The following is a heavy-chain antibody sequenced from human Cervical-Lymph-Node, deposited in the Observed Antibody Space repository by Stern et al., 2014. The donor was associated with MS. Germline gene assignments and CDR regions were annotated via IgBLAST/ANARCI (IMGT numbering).Heavy chain of an antibody. Sequence: QLVQSGAEVKKPGASVKVSCKASGYTFTGYYMHWVRQAPGQGLEWMGWIHPNSGGTNYAQKFQGWVTMTRDTSISTAYMELSRLRSDDTAVYYCARVPNTDRTASYGMDVWGQGTTVTVSS. CDR2: IHPNSGGT. D-gene: IGHD1/OR15-1a*01. V-gene: IGHV1-2*04. CDR1: GYTFTGYY. J-gene: IGHJ6*02. CDR3: ARVPNTDRTASYGMDV.